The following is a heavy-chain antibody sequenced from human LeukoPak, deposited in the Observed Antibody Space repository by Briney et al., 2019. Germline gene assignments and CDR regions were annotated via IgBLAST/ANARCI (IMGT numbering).Heavy chain of an antibody. CDR2: INPSGGST. V-gene: IGHV1-46*01. CDR1: GYTFTCYY. CDR3: ARGAFWSGYSEMGWFDP. J-gene: IGHJ5*02. Sequence: WASVKVSCKASGYTFTCYYMHWVRQAPGQGLEWMGIINPSGGSTSYAQKFQGRVTMTRDMSTSTVYMELSSLRSEDTAVYYCARGAFWSGYSEMGWFDPWGQGTLVTVSS. D-gene: IGHD3-3*01.